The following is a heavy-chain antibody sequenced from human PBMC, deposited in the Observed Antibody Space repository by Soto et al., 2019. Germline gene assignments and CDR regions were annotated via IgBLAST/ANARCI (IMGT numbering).Heavy chain of an antibody. J-gene: IGHJ5*02. CDR3: AKDLYVQPPSGWFDP. V-gene: IGHV3-23*01. CDR1: GFPFSDHA. Sequence: EVQLLESGGGLVQPGGSLRLSCAASGFPFSDHAMHWVRQTPGKGLEWVSAITSRGDSTYYADSVKGRFTISRDNSKSTLYLQMMSLRAEDTAVYYCAKDLYVQPPSGWFDPWGQGTVVTVSS. CDR2: ITSRGDST. D-gene: IGHD1-26*01.